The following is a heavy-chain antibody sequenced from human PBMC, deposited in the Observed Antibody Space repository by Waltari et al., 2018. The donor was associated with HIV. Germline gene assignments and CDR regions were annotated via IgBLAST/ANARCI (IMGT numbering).Heavy chain of an antibody. Sequence: EVQLLESGGGLVQPGGSLRLSCAAPGFHFSSYAMSWVRQAPGKGLRWVSAISGSGGSTYYADSVKGRFTISRDNSKNTLYLQMNSLRAEDTAVYYCAQGWLQIGLFDYWGQGTLVTVSS. J-gene: IGHJ4*02. CDR2: ISGSGGST. CDR3: AQGWLQIGLFDY. V-gene: IGHV3-23*01. D-gene: IGHD5-12*01. CDR1: GFHFSSYA.